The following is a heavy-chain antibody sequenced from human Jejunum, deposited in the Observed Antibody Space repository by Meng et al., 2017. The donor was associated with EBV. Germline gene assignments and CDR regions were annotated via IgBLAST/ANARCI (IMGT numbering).Heavy chain of an antibody. D-gene: IGHD3-10*01. CDR1: GYTFTSYG. Sequence: QVQLVQSGAEVKTPGASVKGSCKASGYTFTSYGISWVRQAPGQGLEWMGWISAYNGNTNYAQKLQGRVTMTTDTSTSTAYMELRSLRSDDTAVYYCARGQGFRELLNSCWFEPWGQGTLVTVSS. CDR2: ISAYNGNT. V-gene: IGHV1-18*01. CDR3: ARGQGFRELLNSCWFEP. J-gene: IGHJ5*02.